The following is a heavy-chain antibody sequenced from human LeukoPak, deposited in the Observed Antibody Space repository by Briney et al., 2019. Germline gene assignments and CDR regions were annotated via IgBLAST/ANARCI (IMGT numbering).Heavy chain of an antibody. Sequence: GGSLRLSCTASGLTFSTYSMTWVRQAPGRGLEWVSAISGSGGDTYYADSVKGRFTISRDNSKNTLYLQMNSPRAEDTAVYYCAKDYSVSGTYNWFDPWGQGTLVTVSS. J-gene: IGHJ5*02. CDR1: GLTFSTYS. D-gene: IGHD3-10*01. CDR2: ISGSGGDT. V-gene: IGHV3-23*01. CDR3: AKDYSVSGTYNWFDP.